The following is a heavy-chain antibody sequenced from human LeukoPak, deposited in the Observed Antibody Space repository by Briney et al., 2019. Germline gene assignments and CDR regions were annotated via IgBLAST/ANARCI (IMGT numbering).Heavy chain of an antibody. D-gene: IGHD6-19*01. CDR2: FDKSGSA. J-gene: IGHJ4*02. Sequence: SKTLSLTCTVSGGSISRYYWSWIRQPPGKGLEWIGYFDKSGSANYNPSLKSRLTISEDTSKNQFALKLTSVTAADTAVYYCARGKYSSGWYLDYWGQGTLVIVSS. CDR3: ARGKYSSGWYLDY. V-gene: IGHV4-59*01. CDR1: GGSISRYY.